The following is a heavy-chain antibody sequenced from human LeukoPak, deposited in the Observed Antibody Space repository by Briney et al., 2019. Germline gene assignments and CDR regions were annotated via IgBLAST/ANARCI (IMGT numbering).Heavy chain of an antibody. CDR3: AREFHYYFDS. Sequence: GASVKVSCKASGYIFTGYYLHWVRQAPGQGLEWMGWINPNSGDTSFAQKFQGRVTTSSDTSTSTTYMEMSRLSSDDTAVYYCAREFHYYFDSWGQGTLITVSS. CDR2: INPNSGDT. J-gene: IGHJ4*02. CDR1: GYIFTGYY. V-gene: IGHV1-2*02.